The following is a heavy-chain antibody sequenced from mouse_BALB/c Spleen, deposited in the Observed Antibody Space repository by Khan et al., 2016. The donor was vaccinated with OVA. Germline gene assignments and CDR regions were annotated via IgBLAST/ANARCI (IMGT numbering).Heavy chain of an antibody. CDR1: GYSFTSGYS. Sequence: EVQLQESGPDLVKPSQSLSLTCTVTGYSFTSGYSWHWIRQFPGNKLEWMGYIHYSGSTNYTPSLKSRFSITRDTSKNQFFLQLNSVTTEDTVTYYCARDYFGNWYFDVWGAGTTVTVSS. CDR2: IHYSGST. V-gene: IGHV3-1*02. J-gene: IGHJ1*01. CDR3: ARDYFGNWYFDV. D-gene: IGHD1-2*01.